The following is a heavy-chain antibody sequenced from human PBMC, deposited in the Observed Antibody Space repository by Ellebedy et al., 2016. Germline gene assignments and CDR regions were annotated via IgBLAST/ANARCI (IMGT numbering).Heavy chain of an antibody. CDR3: AAFTIPPTSYWYFDL. D-gene: IGHD2-21*01. CDR2: IYYSGST. J-gene: IGHJ2*01. Sequence: SETLSLTCTVSGGSISSYYWSWIRQPPGKGLEWIGYIYYSGSTNYNPSLKSRVTISVDTSKNQFSLKLSSVTAADTAVYYCAAFTIPPTSYWYFDLWGRGTLVTVSS. V-gene: IGHV4-59*08. CDR1: GGSISSYY.